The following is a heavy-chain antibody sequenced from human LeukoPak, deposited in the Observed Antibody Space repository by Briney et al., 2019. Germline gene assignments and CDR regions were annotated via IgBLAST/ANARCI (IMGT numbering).Heavy chain of an antibody. CDR1: GFTFSSYG. V-gene: IGHV3-48*04. J-gene: IGHJ4*02. D-gene: IGHD3-22*01. CDR2: ISSSGSTI. CDR3: ARTSITMIVAYFDY. Sequence: PGGSLRLSCAASGFTFSSYGMTWVRQAPGKGLEWVSYISSSGSTIYYADSVKGRFTISRDNAKNSLYLQMNSLRAEDTAVYYCARTSITMIVAYFDYWGQGTLVTVSS.